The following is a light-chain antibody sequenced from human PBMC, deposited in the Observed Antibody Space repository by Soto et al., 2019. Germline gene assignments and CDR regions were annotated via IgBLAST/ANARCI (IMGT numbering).Light chain of an antibody. CDR1: QSVSSF. J-gene: IGKJ4*01. V-gene: IGKV3-11*01. CDR3: QQRSNWPLT. Sequence: EIVLTQSPATLSLSPGKRATLSCRASQSVSSFLAWYQQKPGQAPGLLIYDASNRATGIPARFSGSVSGTDFTLTINSLEPEDFAVYYCQQRSNWPLTFGGGTKVEIK. CDR2: DAS.